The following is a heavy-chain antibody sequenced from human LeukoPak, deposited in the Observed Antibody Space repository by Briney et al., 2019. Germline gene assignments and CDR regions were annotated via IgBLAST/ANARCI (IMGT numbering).Heavy chain of an antibody. CDR2: IYYSGST. V-gene: IGHV4-30-4*08. D-gene: IGHD6-6*01. J-gene: IGHJ6*04. CDR1: GGSISSGDYY. CDR3: AREEYSSSSHV. Sequence: PSETLSLTCTVSGGSISSGDYYWSWIRQPPGKGLEWNVYIYYSGSTYYNPSLKSRVTISVDTSKNQFSLKLSSVTAADTAVYYCAREEYSSSSHVWGKGTTVTVSS.